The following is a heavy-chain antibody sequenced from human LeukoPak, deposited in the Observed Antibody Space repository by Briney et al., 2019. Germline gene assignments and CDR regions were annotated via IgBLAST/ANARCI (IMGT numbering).Heavy chain of an antibody. J-gene: IGHJ5*02. CDR2: ISYDGSNK. Sequence: GGSLRLSCAASGFTFSSYGMHWVRQAPGKGLEWVAVISYDGSNKYYADSVKGRFTISRDNSKNTLYLQMNSLRGEDRAVYYCAKDEDESITGGNWFDPWGQGALVTVSS. CDR1: GFTFSSYG. D-gene: IGHD1-14*01. V-gene: IGHV3-30*18. CDR3: AKDEDESITGGNWFDP.